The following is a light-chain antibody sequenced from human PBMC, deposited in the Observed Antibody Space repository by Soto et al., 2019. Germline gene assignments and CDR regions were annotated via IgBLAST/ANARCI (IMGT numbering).Light chain of an antibody. V-gene: IGLV1-40*01. Sequence: QSVLTQPPSVSGAPGRRVTISCTGSSSNIGAGYDVHWYQHLPGTAPKLLIYGTANRPSGVPDRFSGSKSGTSASLAITGLQAEDEADYYCQSYDSSLSGYVFGTGTKLTVL. CDR3: QSYDSSLSGYV. CDR1: SSNIGAGYD. J-gene: IGLJ1*01. CDR2: GTA.